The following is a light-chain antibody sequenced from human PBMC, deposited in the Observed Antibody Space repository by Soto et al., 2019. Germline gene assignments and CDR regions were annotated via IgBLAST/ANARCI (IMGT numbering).Light chain of an antibody. CDR1: QSISNK. Sequence: EIVMTQSPATLSVSPGEGATLSCRASQSISNKLAWYQQKPGQGPRLLIYGASTRITAIPPRFSGSGSGTEFTLTISSLQSEDFAVYYCQQYNNWPITLGPGTTVDIK. CDR3: QQYNNWPIT. J-gene: IGKJ3*01. CDR2: GAS. V-gene: IGKV3-15*01.